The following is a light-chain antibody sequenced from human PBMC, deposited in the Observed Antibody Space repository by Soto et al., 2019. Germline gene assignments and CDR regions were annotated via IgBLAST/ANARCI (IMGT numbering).Light chain of an antibody. CDR2: GAS. Sequence: EIVMTQSPATLSVSPGERATLSCRASQSVSDNLAWYQQKPGQAPRLLIYGASTRATGIPARFSGSVSGTEFTLTISSLQSEDFAVYYCQQSNNWPYTFGQVTKVDIK. CDR1: QSVSDN. V-gene: IGKV3-15*01. J-gene: IGKJ2*01. CDR3: QQSNNWPYT.